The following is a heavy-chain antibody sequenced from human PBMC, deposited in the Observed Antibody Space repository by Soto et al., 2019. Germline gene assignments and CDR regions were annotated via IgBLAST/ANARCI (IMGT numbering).Heavy chain of an antibody. CDR3: ARGVTAGVDY. CDR2: MEPSSGKT. J-gene: IGHJ4*02. D-gene: IGHD1-26*01. Sequence: ASVKVSCKASGYSFTSPDINWVRQTAGQGLEWMGWMEPSSGKTGYAQKFHDRVTMTSDTSINTAYMELTTLTSDDTAFYYCARGVTAGVDYWGQGTLVTVSS. V-gene: IGHV1-8*01. CDR1: GYSFTSPD.